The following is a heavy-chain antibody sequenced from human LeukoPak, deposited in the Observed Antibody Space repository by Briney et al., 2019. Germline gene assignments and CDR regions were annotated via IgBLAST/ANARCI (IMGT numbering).Heavy chain of an antibody. CDR3: ARASHDYGDYSHFDY. D-gene: IGHD4-17*01. J-gene: IGHJ4*02. V-gene: IGHV4-4*02. CDR2: IYHSGST. CDR1: GGSISSRNW. Sequence: SGTLSLTCAVSGGSISSRNWWSGVRQPPGKGLEWIGEIYHSGSTNYNPSLKTRVTISVDKSKNQFSLKLSSVTAADTAVYYCARASHDYGDYSHFDYWGQGTLVTVSS.